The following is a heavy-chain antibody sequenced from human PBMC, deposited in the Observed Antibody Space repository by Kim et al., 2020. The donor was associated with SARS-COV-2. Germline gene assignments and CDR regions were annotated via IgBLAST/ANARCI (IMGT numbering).Heavy chain of an antibody. D-gene: IGHD2-2*01. CDR2: IYYSGST. J-gene: IGHJ6*02. CDR1: GGSISSGGYY. V-gene: IGHV4-31*03. Sequence: SETLSLTCTVSGGSISSGGYYWSWIRQHPGKGLEWIGYIYYSGSTYYNPSLKSRVTISVDTSKNQFSLKLSSVTAADTAVYYCARAGRPRSGFWGLWEYQQQIYGYGMDVWGQGTTVTVSS. CDR3: ARAGRPRSGFWGLWEYQQQIYGYGMDV.